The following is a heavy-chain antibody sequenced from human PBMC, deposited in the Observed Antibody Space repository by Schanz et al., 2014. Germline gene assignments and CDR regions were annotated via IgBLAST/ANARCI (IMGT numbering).Heavy chain of an antibody. V-gene: IGHV3-74*02. J-gene: IGHJ4*02. CDR3: TRGSGSRSYGWYYDS. Sequence: EVQLVESGGGLLQPGGSLRLSCAGSGFSFSDYGMHWVRQAPGRGLVWVSRTSHDGSFTTFADSVKGRFTISRDNARNTLYLQMNSVRAEDSAVYYCTRGSGSRSYGWYYDSWGQGTLVTVSS. D-gene: IGHD3-10*01. CDR2: TSHDGSFT. CDR1: GFSFSDYG.